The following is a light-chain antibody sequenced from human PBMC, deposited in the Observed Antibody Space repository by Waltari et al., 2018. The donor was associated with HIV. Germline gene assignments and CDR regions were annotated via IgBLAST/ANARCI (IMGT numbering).Light chain of an antibody. V-gene: IGKV3-15*01. CDR1: QSVSSN. CDR3: QQYNNWSRT. Sequence: EIVMTQSPATLSVSPGERATLSCRASQSVSSNLAWYQQKPGQAPRLLIYGVSTRATGIPARFSGSGSGTEFTLTISSLQSEDFAVYYCQQYNNWSRTFGQGTKLEIK. CDR2: GVS. J-gene: IGKJ2*01.